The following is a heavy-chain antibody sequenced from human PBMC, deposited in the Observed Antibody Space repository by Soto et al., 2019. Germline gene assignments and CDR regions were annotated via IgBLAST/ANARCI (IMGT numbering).Heavy chain of an antibody. CDR2: IIPIFGTA. D-gene: IGHD1-26*01. V-gene: IGHV1-69*13. CDR3: AREAVAGSYEAALYYFDY. Sequence: RASVKVSCKASGGTFSSYAISWVRQAPGQGLEWMGGIIPIFGTANYAQKFQGRVTITADESTSTAYMELSSLRSEDTAVYYCAREAVAGSYEAALYYFDYWGQGTLVTVSS. J-gene: IGHJ4*02. CDR1: GGTFSSYA.